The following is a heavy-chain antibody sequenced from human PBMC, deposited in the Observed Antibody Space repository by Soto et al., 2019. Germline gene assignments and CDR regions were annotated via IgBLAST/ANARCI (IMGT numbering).Heavy chain of an antibody. D-gene: IGHD1-7*01. CDR3: AKDKTGTPLYFDY. V-gene: IGHV3-66*01. CDR1: GFTVSSNY. Sequence: PGGSLRLSCAASGFTVSSNYMSWVRQAPGKGLEWVSVIYSGGSTYYADSVKGSFTISRDNSKNTLYLQMNSLRAEDTAVYYCAKDKTGTPLYFDYWGQGTLVTVSS. J-gene: IGHJ4*02. CDR2: IYSGGST.